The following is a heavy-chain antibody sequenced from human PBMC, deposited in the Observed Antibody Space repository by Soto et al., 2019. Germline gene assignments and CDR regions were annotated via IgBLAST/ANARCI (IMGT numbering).Heavy chain of an antibody. D-gene: IGHD3-16*01. V-gene: IGHV1-2*02. CDR3: ARDKGQITTLPEEAFDI. J-gene: IGHJ3*02. Sequence: QVQLVQSGAEVKKPGASVKVSCKASGYTFTGYYMHWVRQAPGQGLEWMGWINPNSGGTNYAQKFQGRVTMTRDTSISTAYMELSRLRSDDAAVYYCARDKGQITTLPEEAFDIWGQGTVVTVSS. CDR1: GYTFTGYY. CDR2: INPNSGGT.